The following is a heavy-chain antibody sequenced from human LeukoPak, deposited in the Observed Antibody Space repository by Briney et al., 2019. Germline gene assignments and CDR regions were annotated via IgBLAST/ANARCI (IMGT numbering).Heavy chain of an antibody. D-gene: IGHD3-16*01. CDR2: ISSSSSYI. V-gene: IGHV3-21*01. CDR1: GFTFSSYS. J-gene: IGHJ3*02. Sequence: GGSLRLSCAASGFTFSSYSMNWVRQAPGKGLEWVSSISSSSSYIYYADSVKGRFTISRDNAKNSLYLQMNSLRAEDTAVYYCARAADYVWGSSDAFDIWGQGTMVTVSS. CDR3: ARAADYVWGSSDAFDI.